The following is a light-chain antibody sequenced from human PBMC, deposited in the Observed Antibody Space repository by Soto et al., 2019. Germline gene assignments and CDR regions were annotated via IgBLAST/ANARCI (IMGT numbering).Light chain of an antibody. V-gene: IGKV1-8*01. CDR1: HGISSY. CDR3: QQYYSYPPLT. CDR2: AAS. J-gene: IGKJ4*01. Sequence: AIRMTQSPSSFSASTGDRVTITCRASHGISSYLAWYQQKPGKAPKLLIYAASTLQSGVPSRFSGSGSGTDFTLPISCLQSEDFATYYCQQYYSYPPLTFGGGTKVEIK.